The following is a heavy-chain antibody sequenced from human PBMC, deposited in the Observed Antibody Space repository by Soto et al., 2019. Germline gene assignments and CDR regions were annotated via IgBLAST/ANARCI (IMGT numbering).Heavy chain of an antibody. V-gene: IGHV1-3*01. CDR3: ARAIQSAGPRANDAFDV. CDR1: GFTFSDNL. CDR2: LNPDTGNT. Sequence: QVQLVQSGAELKKPGASVNISCTASGFTFSDNLINWVRQVPGQGLEWMGWLNPDTGNTRYSETFQGRVTISRHPSASTAYVELSGRENEAEAIDVCARAIQSAGPRANDAFDVWGQGTMVTVSS. J-gene: IGHJ3*01. D-gene: IGHD5-18*01.